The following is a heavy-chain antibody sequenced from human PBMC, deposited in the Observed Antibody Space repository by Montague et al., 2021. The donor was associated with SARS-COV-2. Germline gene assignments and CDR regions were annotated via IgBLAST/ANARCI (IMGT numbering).Heavy chain of an antibody. CDR2: IWYDGSNK. V-gene: IGHV3-33*01. J-gene: IGHJ3*02. Sequence: SLRLSCAASGFTFSSYGMHWVRQAPGKGLEWVAVIWYDGSNKYYADSVKGRFTISRDNSKNTLYLQMNSLRAEDTAVYYCAGMVRGVIDAFDIWGQGTMVTVSS. CDR1: GFTFSSYG. D-gene: IGHD3-10*01. CDR3: AGMVRGVIDAFDI.